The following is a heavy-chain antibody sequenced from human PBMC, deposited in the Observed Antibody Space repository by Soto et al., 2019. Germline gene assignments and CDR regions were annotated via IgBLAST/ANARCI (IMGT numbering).Heavy chain of an antibody. Sequence: QVQLQESGPGLVKPSETLSLTCTVSGGSISSYYWSWIRQPPGKGLEWIWYIYYSGSTNYNPSLKRRATISVDTSKNPFSPKLSSVTAADTAVYYCARVWGGAFDIWGQGTIVTVSS. V-gene: IGHV4-59*01. CDR3: ARVWGGAFDI. CDR2: IYYSGST. D-gene: IGHD3-10*01. J-gene: IGHJ3*02. CDR1: GGSISSYY.